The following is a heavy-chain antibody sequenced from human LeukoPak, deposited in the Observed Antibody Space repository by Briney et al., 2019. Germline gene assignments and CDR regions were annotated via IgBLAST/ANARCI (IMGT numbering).Heavy chain of an antibody. Sequence: PGGSLRLSCVASGFTFSSYAMSWVRRAPGGGLEWVSSINGSGAETWYTDSVKGRFTISRDNSKNTLYLQMNSLRAEDTAVYHCAKDHRGSDPMFDYWGQGTLVTVSS. CDR1: GFTFSSYA. V-gene: IGHV3-23*01. J-gene: IGHJ4*02. CDR3: AKDHRGSDPMFDY. CDR2: INGSGAET. D-gene: IGHD3-10*01.